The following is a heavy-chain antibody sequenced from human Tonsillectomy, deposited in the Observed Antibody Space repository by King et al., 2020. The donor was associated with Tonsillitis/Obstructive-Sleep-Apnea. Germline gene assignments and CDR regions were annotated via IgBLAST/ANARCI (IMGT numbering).Heavy chain of an antibody. D-gene: IGHD3-22*01. V-gene: IGHV3-73*01. CDR2: IRSKANSYAT. CDR1: GFTFSGSA. Sequence: VQLVESGGGLVQPGGSLKLSCAASGFTFSGSAMHWVRQASGKGLEWVGRIRSKANSYATAYAASVKGRFTISRDDSKNKAYLQMNSLKTEDTAVYYCTRHYYDSSGYYSGSYWGQGTLVTVSS. J-gene: IGHJ4*02. CDR3: TRHYYDSSGYYSGSY.